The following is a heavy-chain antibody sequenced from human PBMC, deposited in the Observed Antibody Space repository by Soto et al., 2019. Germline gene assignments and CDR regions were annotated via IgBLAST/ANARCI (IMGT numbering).Heavy chain of an antibody. CDR3: ARGVVVVAATTYYFDY. V-gene: IGHV4-59*01. CDR2: IYYSGST. Sequence: PSETLSLTCAVSGGSITSYYWSWIRQPPGKGLEWIGYIYYSGSTNYNPSLKSRVTISVDTSKNQFSLKLSSVTAADTAVYYCARGVVVVAATTYYFDYWGQGTLVTVSS. CDR1: GGSITSYY. J-gene: IGHJ4*02. D-gene: IGHD2-15*01.